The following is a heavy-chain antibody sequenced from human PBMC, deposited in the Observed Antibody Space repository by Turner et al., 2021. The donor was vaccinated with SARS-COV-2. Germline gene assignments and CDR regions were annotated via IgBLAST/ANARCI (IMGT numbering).Heavy chain of an antibody. V-gene: IGHV1-24*01. CDR1: GGTFSSYA. CDR3: ATGVAVAGTPSDYYYYYGMDV. D-gene: IGHD6-19*01. CDR2: FDPEDGET. J-gene: IGHJ6*02. Sequence: QVQLVQSGAEVKKPGSSVKVSCMATGGTFSSYAISWVRQAPGQGLEWMGGFDPEDGETIYAQKFQGRVTMTEDTSTDTAYMELSSLRSEDTAVYYCATGVAVAGTPSDYYYYYGMDVWGQGTTVTVSS.